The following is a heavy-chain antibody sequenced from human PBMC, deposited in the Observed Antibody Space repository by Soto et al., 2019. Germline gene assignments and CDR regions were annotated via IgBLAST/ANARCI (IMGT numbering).Heavy chain of an antibody. CDR1: ADTFTSYY. D-gene: IGHD3-22*01. CDR3: ARESASDTMIVVVSNAFDI. V-gene: IGHV1-46*01. Sequence: GASVKVSCKAPADTFTSYYIHWVRQAPGHGLEWMGIINPNGGSTRFAQTFQGRITMTTDTSTSTVYMELRSLRSEDTAVYYCARESASDTMIVVVSNAFDIWGQGTMVTVS. CDR2: INPNGGST. J-gene: IGHJ3*02.